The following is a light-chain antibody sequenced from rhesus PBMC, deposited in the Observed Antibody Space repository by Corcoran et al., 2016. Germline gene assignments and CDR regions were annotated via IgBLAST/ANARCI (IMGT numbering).Light chain of an antibody. CDR2: KAS. CDR3: LQYNSSPWT. V-gene: IGKV1-22*01. J-gene: IGKJ1*01. CDR1: QSISSW. Sequence: DIQMTQSPSSLSASVGDTVTITCRASQSISSWLDWYQQKPGKAPKLLNYKASSLQSGVPSRFSGSGSGTDFTLTSSSLQPEDFATYYCLQYNSSPWTFGQGTKVEIK.